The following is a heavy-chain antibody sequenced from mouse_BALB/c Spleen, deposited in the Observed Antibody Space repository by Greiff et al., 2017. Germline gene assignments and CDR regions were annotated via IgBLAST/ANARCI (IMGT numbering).Heavy chain of an antibody. CDR2: ISYDGSN. CDR1: GYSITCGYF. V-gene: IGHV3-6*02. D-gene: IGHD1-1*01. CDR3: AREPLYYYGSSYAMDY. Sequence: EVKLVESGPGLVKPSQSLSLTCSVTGYSITCGYFWNWIRQFPGNKLEWMGYISYDGSNNYNPSLKNRISITRDTSKNQFFLKLNSVTTEDTATYYCAREPLYYYGSSYAMDYWGQGTSVTVSS. J-gene: IGHJ4*01.